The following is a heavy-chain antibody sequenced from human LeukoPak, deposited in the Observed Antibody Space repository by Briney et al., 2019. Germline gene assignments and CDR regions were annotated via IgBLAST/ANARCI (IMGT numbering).Heavy chain of an antibody. J-gene: IGHJ4*02. D-gene: IGHD6-19*01. CDR1: GFTFRSYG. V-gene: IGHV3-30*03. CDR3: ATDDALYSSGWYVRGDFDY. Sequence: GGSLRLSCAASGFTFRSYGMHWVRQAPGKGLEWVAVISYDGSNKYYADSVKGRFTISRDNSKNTLYLQMNSLRAEDTAVYYWATDDALYSSGWYVRGDFDYWGQGTLVTVSS. CDR2: ISYDGSNK.